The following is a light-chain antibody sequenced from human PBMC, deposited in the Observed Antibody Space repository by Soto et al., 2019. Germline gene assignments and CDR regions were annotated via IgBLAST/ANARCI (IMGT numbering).Light chain of an antibody. CDR3: QHYNTYSYT. V-gene: IGKV1-5*03. Sequence: DIQMTQSPSTLSASVGDRVTITCRASRNISSWLAWYQQRPGKAPKVLIYKASTLESGVPSRFNGSGSGTEFALTISSLQPDDFATYYCQHYNTYSYTFGQGTKLEIK. CDR1: RNISSW. J-gene: IGKJ2*01. CDR2: KAS.